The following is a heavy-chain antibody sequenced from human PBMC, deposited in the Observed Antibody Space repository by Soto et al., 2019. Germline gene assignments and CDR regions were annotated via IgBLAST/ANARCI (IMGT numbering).Heavy chain of an antibody. J-gene: IGHJ6*02. CDR2: IYPGDSNT. Sequence: PGESLKISFKGSGYRFTSYWIAWVRQMPGKGLEWMGIIYPGDSNTRYSPSFQGHVTISADKSISTAYLQWSSLKASDTAIYYCARLGIAAAGIPYHYYGMDVWGQGTTVTVSS. V-gene: IGHV5-51*01. CDR3: ARLGIAAAGIPYHYYGMDV. CDR1: GYRFTSYW. D-gene: IGHD6-13*01.